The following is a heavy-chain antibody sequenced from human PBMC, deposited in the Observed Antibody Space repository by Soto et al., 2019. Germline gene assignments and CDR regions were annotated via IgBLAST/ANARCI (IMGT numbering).Heavy chain of an antibody. CDR2: INAGNGNT. CDR1: GYTFTSYA. Sequence: ASVKVSCKASGYTFTSYAMHWVRQAPGQRLEWMGWINAGNGNTKYSQKFQGRVTITRDTSASTAYMELSSLRSEDTAVYYCARSPPREQQLPLGAEYFQHWGQGTLVTVSS. V-gene: IGHV1-3*01. J-gene: IGHJ1*01. CDR3: ARSPPREQQLPLGAEYFQH. D-gene: IGHD6-13*01.